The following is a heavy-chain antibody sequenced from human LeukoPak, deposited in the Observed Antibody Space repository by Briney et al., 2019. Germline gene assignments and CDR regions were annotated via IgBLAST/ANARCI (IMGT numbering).Heavy chain of an antibody. Sequence: SETLSLTCTVSGGSISSYYWSWIRQPPGKGLEWIGYIYYSGSTNYNPSLKSRVTISVDTSKNQFSLKLSSVTAADTAVYYCARGGSGGDCSAFDCWGQGTLVTVSS. CDR1: GGSISSYY. V-gene: IGHV4-59*01. D-gene: IGHD2-21*02. CDR2: IYYSGST. J-gene: IGHJ4*02. CDR3: ARGGSGGDCSAFDC.